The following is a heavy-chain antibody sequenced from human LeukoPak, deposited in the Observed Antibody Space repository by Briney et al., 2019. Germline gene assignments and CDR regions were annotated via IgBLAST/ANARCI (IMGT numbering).Heavy chain of an antibody. V-gene: IGHV4-61*02. D-gene: IGHD3-9*01. CDR1: GGSISSGSYY. J-gene: IGHJ4*02. Sequence: SQTLSLTCTVSGGSISSGSYYWAWFRRPPGKGLEWIGRIYTSGSTNYNPSLKSRVTISVDTSKNQFSLKLSAVTAADTAVYYCARDILTGLDYWGQGTLVTVSS. CDR2: IYTSGST. CDR3: ARDILTGLDY.